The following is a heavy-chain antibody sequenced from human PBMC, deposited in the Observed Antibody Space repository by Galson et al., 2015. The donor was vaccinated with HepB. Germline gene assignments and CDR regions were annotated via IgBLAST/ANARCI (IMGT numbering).Heavy chain of an antibody. J-gene: IGHJ3*02. Sequence: SLRLSCAASGFTFSSYGMHWVRQAPGKGLEWVAVIWYDGSNKYYADSVKGRFTISRDNSKNTLYLQMNSLRAEDTAAYYCARGPRGRSGAFDIWGQGTMVTVSS. CDR1: GFTFSSYG. V-gene: IGHV3-33*08. CDR3: ARGPRGRSGAFDI. D-gene: IGHD3-10*01. CDR2: IWYDGSNK.